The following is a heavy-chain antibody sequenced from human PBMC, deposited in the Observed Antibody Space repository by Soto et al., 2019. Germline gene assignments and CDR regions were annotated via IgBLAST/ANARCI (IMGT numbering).Heavy chain of an antibody. Sequence: SETLSLTCAVYGGSFSGYYWSWIRQPPGKGLEWIGEINHSGSTNYNPSLKSRVTISVDTSKNQFSLKLSSVTAADTAVYYCARGRIAARIPFGYWGQGTLVTVSS. CDR2: INHSGST. J-gene: IGHJ4*02. CDR1: GGSFSGYY. D-gene: IGHD6-6*01. V-gene: IGHV4-34*01. CDR3: ARGRIAARIPFGY.